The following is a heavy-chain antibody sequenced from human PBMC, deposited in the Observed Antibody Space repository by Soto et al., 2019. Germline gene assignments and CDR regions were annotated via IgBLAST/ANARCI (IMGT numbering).Heavy chain of an antibody. J-gene: IGHJ5*02. CDR1: GGSISSGDYY. CDR3: ARERPDGSRLDP. V-gene: IGHV4-30-4*01. D-gene: IGHD6-13*01. Sequence: QVQLQESGPGLVKPSQTLSLTCTVSGGSISSGDYYWSWIRQPPGKGLEWIGYIYYSGSTYYNPSLKSRVTISVATSTNQFSLKLSSVTAADPAVYYCARERPDGSRLDPWGQGTLVTVSS. CDR2: IYYSGST.